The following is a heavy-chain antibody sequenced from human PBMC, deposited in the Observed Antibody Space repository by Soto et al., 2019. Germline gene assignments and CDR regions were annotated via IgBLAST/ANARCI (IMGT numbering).Heavy chain of an antibody. V-gene: IGHV3-74*01. J-gene: IGHJ6*02. CDR1: GFTCSGYW. D-gene: IGHD4-17*01. Sequence: EVPLVESGGGLVQPGGSLRLSCAASGFTCSGYWMNGVRRAPGKGLVWVSRINGDGSSTNYADSVKGRFTISRDNAKNTLYLQMNSLRAEDTAVYYCARRVTTARGSYYYGMDDWGQGTTVTVSS. CDR3: ARRVTTARGSYYYGMDD. CDR2: INGDGSST.